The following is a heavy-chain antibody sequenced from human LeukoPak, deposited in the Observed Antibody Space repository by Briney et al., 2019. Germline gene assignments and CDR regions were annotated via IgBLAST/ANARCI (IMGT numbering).Heavy chain of an antibody. Sequence: GGSLRLSCAASGFTFSSYWMSWVRQAPGKGLEWVANIRQDGSEKYYVDSVKGRFTISRDNAKNSLYLQMNSLRAEDTAVYYCARDSSSWHYYYYYYMDVWGKGTTVTVSS. V-gene: IGHV3-7*01. D-gene: IGHD6-13*01. CDR1: GFTFSSYW. CDR2: IRQDGSEK. CDR3: ARDSSSWHYYYYYYMDV. J-gene: IGHJ6*03.